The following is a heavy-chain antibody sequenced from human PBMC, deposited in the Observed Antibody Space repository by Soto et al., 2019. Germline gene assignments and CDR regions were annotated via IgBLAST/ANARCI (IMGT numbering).Heavy chain of an antibody. CDR2: ISYDGSNK. D-gene: IGHD3-22*01. CDR3: ARTRGGVVITTDY. CDR1: GFTFSSYA. Sequence: QVQLVESGGGVVQPGRSLRLSCAASGFTFSSYAMHWVRQAPGKGLEWVAVISYDGSNKYYADSVKGRFTISRDNSKNTQYLQMNSLRDEDTAVYYCARTRGGVVITTDYWGQGTLDTVYS. J-gene: IGHJ4*02. V-gene: IGHV3-30-3*01.